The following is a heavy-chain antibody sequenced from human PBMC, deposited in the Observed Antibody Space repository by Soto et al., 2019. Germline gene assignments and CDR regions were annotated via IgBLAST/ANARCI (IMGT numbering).Heavy chain of an antibody. J-gene: IGHJ4*02. CDR2: IIPLFGTT. CDR1: EGTFSNYA. Sequence: QVQLVQSGAEVKGPGSSVRVSCKASEGTFSNYAITWVRQAPGQGLEWMGGIIPLFGTTNYAQKFQGRVTITADESMSTAYLELSSLTSEDTAVYYCARDHSSYGDYAIKGLRDWGQGILVTVSS. V-gene: IGHV1-69*01. D-gene: IGHD4-17*01. CDR3: ARDHSSYGDYAIKGLRD.